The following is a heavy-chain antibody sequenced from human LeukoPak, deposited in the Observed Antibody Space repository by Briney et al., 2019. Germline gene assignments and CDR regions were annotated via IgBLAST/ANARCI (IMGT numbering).Heavy chain of an antibody. CDR1: GYTFTSYG. J-gene: IGHJ5*02. CDR3: ARTYYYGSGPNPNWFDP. Sequence: ASVKVSCKASGYTFTSYGISWVRQAPGQGLEWMGWMNPNSGNTGYAQKFQGRVTMTRNTSISTAYMELSSLTSEDTAVYYCARTYYYGSGPNPNWFDPWGQGTQVTVSS. V-gene: IGHV1-8*02. D-gene: IGHD3-22*01. CDR2: MNPNSGNT.